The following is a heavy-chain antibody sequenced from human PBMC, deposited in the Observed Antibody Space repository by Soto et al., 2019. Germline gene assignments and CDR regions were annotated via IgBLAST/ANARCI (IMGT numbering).Heavy chain of an antibody. V-gene: IGHV1-69*13. CDR1: GGTFSSYA. CDR3: ARAYYDSSGYYPEDAFDI. CDR2: IIPIFGTA. J-gene: IGHJ3*02. Sequence: GASVKVSCKASGGTFSSYAISWVRQAPGQGLEWMGGIIPIFGTANYAQKFQGRVTITADESTSTAYMELSSLKSEDTAVYYCARAYYDSSGYYPEDAFDIWGQGTMVT. D-gene: IGHD3-22*01.